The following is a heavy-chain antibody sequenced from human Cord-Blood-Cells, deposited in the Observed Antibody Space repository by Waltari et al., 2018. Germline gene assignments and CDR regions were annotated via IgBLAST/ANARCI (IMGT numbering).Heavy chain of an antibody. Sequence: QVPLQQRAAGRLRPSATLSLPGAVYGGPSSRYYCSWLRQPPGKGLEWIGEINHSGSTNYNPSLKSRVTISVDTSKNQFSLKLSSVTAADTAVYYCARPYGSGSYPWGQGTLVTVSS. CDR1: GGPSSRYY. CDR3: ARPYGSGSYP. D-gene: IGHD3-10*01. J-gene: IGHJ5*02. CDR2: INHSGST. V-gene: IGHV4-34*01.